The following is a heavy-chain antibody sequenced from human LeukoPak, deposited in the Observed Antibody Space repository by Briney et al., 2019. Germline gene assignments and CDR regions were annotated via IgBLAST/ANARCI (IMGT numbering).Heavy chain of an antibody. D-gene: IGHD1-26*01. Sequence: GGSLRLSCAASGFILSNYWMSWVRQAPGKGLEWVANIKQDGSEKYYVDSVKGRFTISRDNAKNSLYLQMNSLRAEDTAVYYCARDHLVGMPYSWGQGTLVTVSS. CDR2: IKQDGSEK. J-gene: IGHJ4*02. V-gene: IGHV3-7*01. CDR1: GFILSNYW. CDR3: ARDHLVGMPYS.